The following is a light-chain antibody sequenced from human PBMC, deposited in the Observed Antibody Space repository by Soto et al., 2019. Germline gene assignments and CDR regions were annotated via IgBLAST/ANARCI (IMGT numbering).Light chain of an antibody. CDR3: QQFKDWPRT. Sequence: EIVLTQSPATLSLSPGERATLSCRASQSIGNNLACYQHKPGRVPRLLIYAPSTRATGVPDRFSGSGSGTEFTLTISSLQAEDFAVYYCQQFKDWPRTFGQGTKVDIK. V-gene: IGKV3-15*01. J-gene: IGKJ1*01. CDR2: APS. CDR1: QSIGNN.